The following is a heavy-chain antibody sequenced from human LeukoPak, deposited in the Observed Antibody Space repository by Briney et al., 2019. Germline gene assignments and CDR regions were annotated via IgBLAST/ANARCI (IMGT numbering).Heavy chain of an antibody. CDR1: GYSFTSYW. Sequence: GESLKISCKGSGYSFTSYWIGWVRQMPGKGLEWMGIIYPGDSDTRYSPSFQGQATISADKSISTAYLQWSSLKASDTAMYYCASGEMATIIIAEYFQHWGQGTLVTVSS. D-gene: IGHD5-24*01. CDR3: ASGEMATIIIAEYFQH. CDR2: IYPGDSDT. V-gene: IGHV5-51*01. J-gene: IGHJ1*01.